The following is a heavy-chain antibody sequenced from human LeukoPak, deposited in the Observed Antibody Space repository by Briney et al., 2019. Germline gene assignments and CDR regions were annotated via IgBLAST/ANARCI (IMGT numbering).Heavy chain of an antibody. Sequence: GGSLRLSCAASGFTFSDYAMHWVRQAPSKGLEWVAFIRYDGSNKYYADSVKGRFTISRDNSKNTLYLQLNSLRTEDTAVYYCAKKWGQGISDSGNYFDDWGQRTLVTVSP. CDR2: IRYDGSNK. CDR3: AKKWGQGISDSGNYFDD. V-gene: IGHV3-30*02. CDR1: GFTFSDYA. D-gene: IGHD1-26*01. J-gene: IGHJ4*02.